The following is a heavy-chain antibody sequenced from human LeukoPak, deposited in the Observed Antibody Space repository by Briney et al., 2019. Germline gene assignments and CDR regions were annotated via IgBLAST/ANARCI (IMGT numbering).Heavy chain of an antibody. D-gene: IGHD3-10*01. V-gene: IGHV3-48*02. CDR3: ARDRDHAFDI. CDR2: ISSSSGTI. Sequence: GGSLRLSCAASSFTVNTYSMNWVRQAPGKGLEWVSYISSSSGTISNADSVKGRFTISTDNAKNSLYLQMNSLRDEDTGVYYCARDRDHAFDIWGQGTMVTVSS. CDR1: SFTVNTYS. J-gene: IGHJ3*02.